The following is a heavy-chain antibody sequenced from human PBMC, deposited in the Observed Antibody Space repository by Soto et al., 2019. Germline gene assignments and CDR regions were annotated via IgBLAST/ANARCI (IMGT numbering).Heavy chain of an antibody. V-gene: IGHV4-34*01. CDR1: GGYFSGYY. CDR2: INHSGST. CDR3: ARINSSSCFYVEY. D-gene: IGHD6-13*01. J-gene: IGHJ4*02. Sequence: ETLSLTGAVYGGYFSGYYWSWIRHPPGKLLEWIGEINHSGSTNYNPSLKSRVTISVDTSKNQFSLKLSSVTAADTAVYYCARINSSSCFYVEYWGQGTLVTVSS.